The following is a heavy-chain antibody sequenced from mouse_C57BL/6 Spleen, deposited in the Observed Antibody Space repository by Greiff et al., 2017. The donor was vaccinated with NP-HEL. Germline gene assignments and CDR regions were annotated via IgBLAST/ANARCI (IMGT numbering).Heavy chain of an antibody. CDR1: GFTFSDYG. CDR2: ISSGSSTI. Sequence: EVKLEESGGGLVKPGGSLKLSCAASGFTFSDYGMHWVRQAPEKGLEWVAYISSGSSTIYYADTVKGRFTISRDNAKNTLFLQMTSLRSEDTAMYYCARPLTGTGAWFAYWGQGTLVTVSA. D-gene: IGHD4-1*01. J-gene: IGHJ3*01. CDR3: ARPLTGTGAWFAY. V-gene: IGHV5-17*01.